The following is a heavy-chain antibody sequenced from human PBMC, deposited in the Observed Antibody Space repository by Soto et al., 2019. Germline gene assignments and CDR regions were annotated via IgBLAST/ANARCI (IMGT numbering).Heavy chain of an antibody. V-gene: IGHV3-33*01. Sequence: QVQLVESGGAVVQPGRSLRLSGVASGFTFRSSGMYWVRQAPGKGLECVAVIWYDGSNKDYGDSVKVRFTISRDNPKHTLYLQMNSLRADDTAVYYCARMHPAGYYYGMDVWGRGTTVTVSS. CDR1: GFTFRSSG. J-gene: IGHJ6*02. CDR2: IWYDGSNK. CDR3: ARMHPAGYYYGMDV.